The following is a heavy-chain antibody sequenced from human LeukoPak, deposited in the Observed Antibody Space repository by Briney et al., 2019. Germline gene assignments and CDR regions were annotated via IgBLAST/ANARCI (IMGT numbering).Heavy chain of an antibody. D-gene: IGHD1-20*01. CDR1: GYTFTDYY. Sequence: ASVKVSCKASGYTFTDYYMHWLRQAPRQGLEWMGWINLNSGGTKYAQKFQGRVTMTRDTSINTAYMELTRLTYDDTAVYYCAGLPRYNWNEPLDYWGQGTLVTVSS. V-gene: IGHV1-2*02. CDR2: INLNSGGT. J-gene: IGHJ4*02. CDR3: AGLPRYNWNEPLDY.